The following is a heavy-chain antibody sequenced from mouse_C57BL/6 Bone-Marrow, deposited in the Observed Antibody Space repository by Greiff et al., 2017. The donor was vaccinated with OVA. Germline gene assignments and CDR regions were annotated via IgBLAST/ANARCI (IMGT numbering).Heavy chain of an antibody. Sequence: QVHVKQPGAELVMPGASVKLSCKASGYTFTSYWMHWVKQRPGQGLEWIGEIDPSDSYTNYNKKFKGKSTLTVDKSSSTAYMQLSSLTSEDSAVYYCAREDTTVVAPYFDVWGTGTTVTVSS. CDR3: AREDTTVVAPYFDV. V-gene: IGHV1-69*01. J-gene: IGHJ1*03. CDR2: IDPSDSYT. CDR1: GYTFTSYW. D-gene: IGHD1-1*01.